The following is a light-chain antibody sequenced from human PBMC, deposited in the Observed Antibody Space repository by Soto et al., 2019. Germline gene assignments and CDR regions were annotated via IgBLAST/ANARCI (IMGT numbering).Light chain of an antibody. V-gene: IGKV3-15*01. J-gene: IGKJ1*01. CDR2: GAS. CDR1: QTIDTN. Sequence: EIVMTQSPGTLSVSPGARATLSCRASQTIDTNLAWYQQKPGQAPRLLIFGASTRATGIPARSSGSGSGTEFSLTITSLQSEDFALYYCQQYNNRPPWTFGQGTKVDIK. CDR3: QQYNNRPPWT.